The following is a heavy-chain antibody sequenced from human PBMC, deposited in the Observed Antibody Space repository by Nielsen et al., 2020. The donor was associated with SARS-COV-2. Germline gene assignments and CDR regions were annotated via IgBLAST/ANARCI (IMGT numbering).Heavy chain of an antibody. V-gene: IGHV3-23*01. Sequence: GGSLRLSCAASGSTFSNHIMTWVRQAPGKGLEWVASLSGIDGSTYSTYSVKGRFSIYMDNSKNTLFLQMNSLHQGPIGLPPGTLLQEHLWG. CDR2: LSGIDGST. CDR1: GSTFSNHI. J-gene: IGHJ6*01. CDR3: TLLQEHL.